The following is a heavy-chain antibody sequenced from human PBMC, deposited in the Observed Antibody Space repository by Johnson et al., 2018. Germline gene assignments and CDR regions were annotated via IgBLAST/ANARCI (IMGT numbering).Heavy chain of an antibody. V-gene: IGHV3-30-3*01. CDR2: ISFDGTFK. Sequence: QVQLVQSGGGVVQPGTSLRLSCAASGFTFSTHALHWVRQAPGKGLEWVVVISFDGTFKYYTDSVKGRFTISRDNSKNTLYVQMNSLRAEDTAVYYCARDTPFLGKFSTYYMNIWGKGTTVTVSS. D-gene: IGHD3-16*02. CDR3: ARDTPFLGKFSTYYMNI. J-gene: IGHJ6*03. CDR1: GFTFSTHA.